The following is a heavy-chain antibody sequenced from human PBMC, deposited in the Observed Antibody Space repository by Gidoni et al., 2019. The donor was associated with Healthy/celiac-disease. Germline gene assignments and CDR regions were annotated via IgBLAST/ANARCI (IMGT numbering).Heavy chain of an antibody. CDR3: ARDSPPYSSSWTYYYYGMDV. D-gene: IGHD6-13*01. CDR2: ISAYNGNT. CDR1: GYNFTSDG. Sequence: QVQLVQSGAEVKKHGAAVKVSCKASGYNFTSDGISWVRQAPGQGREWMGWISAYNGNTTYAQKLQGRVTMTTDTSTSTAYMELMSLRSDDTAVYYCARDSPPYSSSWTYYYYGMDVWGQGTTVTVSS. V-gene: IGHV1-18*01. J-gene: IGHJ6*02.